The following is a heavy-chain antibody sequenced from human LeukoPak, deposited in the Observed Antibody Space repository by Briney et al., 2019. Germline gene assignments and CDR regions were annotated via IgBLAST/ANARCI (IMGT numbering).Heavy chain of an antibody. V-gene: IGHV4-59*10. CDR2: MYTTGNT. D-gene: IGHD2-15*01. J-gene: IGHJ4*02. Sequence: PSETLSLTCAVYGGSFSGYYWSWIRQPAGKGLEWIGRMYTTGNTDYSPSLKSRVTMSVDTSKNQFSLRLNSVTAADTAVYYCARGPYCTAGTCYPDYWGQGILVTVSS. CDR1: GGSFSGYY. CDR3: ARGPYCTAGTCYPDY.